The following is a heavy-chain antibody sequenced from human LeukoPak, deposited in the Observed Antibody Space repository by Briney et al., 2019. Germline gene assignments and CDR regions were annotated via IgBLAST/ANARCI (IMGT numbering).Heavy chain of an antibody. Sequence: GASVKVSCKASGYTFTGYYMHWVRQAPGQGLEWMGWINPNSGGTNYAQKFQGRVTMIRDTSISTAYMELSRLRSDDTAVYYCAPSSGLLWLGELCYWGQGTLATVSS. CDR2: INPNSGGT. V-gene: IGHV1-2*02. CDR3: APSSGLLWLGELCY. CDR1: GYTFTGYY. D-gene: IGHD3-10*01. J-gene: IGHJ4*02.